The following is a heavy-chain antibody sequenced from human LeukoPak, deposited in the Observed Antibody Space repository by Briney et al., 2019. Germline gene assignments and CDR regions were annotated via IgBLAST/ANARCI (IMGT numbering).Heavy chain of an antibody. Sequence: ASVKVSCKASGYTFTSYGISWVRQAPGQGLEWMGWISTYNANINYAPKFQDRVTMTTDTSTTTVYMELRSLRSDDTAVYYCARMYSSGWSGLDYWGQGTLVTVSS. CDR1: GYTFTSYG. CDR2: ISTYNANI. D-gene: IGHD6-19*01. J-gene: IGHJ4*02. V-gene: IGHV1-18*01. CDR3: ARMYSSGWSGLDY.